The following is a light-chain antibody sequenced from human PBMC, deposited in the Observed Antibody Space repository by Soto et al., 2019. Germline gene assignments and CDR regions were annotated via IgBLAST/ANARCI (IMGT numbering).Light chain of an antibody. V-gene: IGKV1-5*03. CDR3: QQFNVYSQGT. CDR2: KAS. CDR1: QSISTW. Sequence: DIQMTQSTSTLSASVGDRVTITCRASQSISTWLAWYQQKPGKAPKVLIYKASNLESGVPSRFSGSGSGTEFTLTISSLQPGDFATYYCQQFNVYSQGTFGQGIKVEFK. J-gene: IGKJ1*01.